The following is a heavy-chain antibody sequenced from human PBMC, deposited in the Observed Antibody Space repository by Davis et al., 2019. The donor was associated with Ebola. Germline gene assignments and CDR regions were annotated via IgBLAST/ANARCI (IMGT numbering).Heavy chain of an antibody. V-gene: IGHV3-7*01. D-gene: IGHD6-13*01. Sequence: GESLKISCAASGFTFSSYWMSWVRQAPGKGLEWVANIKQDGSEKYYVDSVKGRFTISRDNAKNSLYLQMNSLRAEDTAVYYCARGVAAAGRGPYWGQGTLVTVSS. J-gene: IGHJ4*02. CDR1: GFTFSSYW. CDR2: IKQDGSEK. CDR3: ARGVAAAGRGPY.